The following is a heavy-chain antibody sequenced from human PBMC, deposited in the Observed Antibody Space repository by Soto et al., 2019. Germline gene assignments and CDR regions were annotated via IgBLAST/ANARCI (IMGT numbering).Heavy chain of an antibody. J-gene: IGHJ4*02. D-gene: IGHD2-8*02. CDR3: ARGDYGTGGYPFPYFDY. Sequence: HEHLVQSGAEVKRPGASLKVSCKASGYSFTGYYIHWVRQAPGQGLEWMGWINPDSGATNYAQNFQGRGTLTSETSISTDSMDLTRLTSADTAVYYCARGDYGTGGYPFPYFDYWGQGTLVIVSS. CDR2: INPDSGAT. V-gene: IGHV1-2*02. CDR1: GYSFTGYY.